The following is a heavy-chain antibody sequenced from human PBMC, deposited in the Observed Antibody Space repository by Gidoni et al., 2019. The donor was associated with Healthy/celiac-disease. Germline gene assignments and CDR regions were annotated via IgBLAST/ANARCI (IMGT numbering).Heavy chain of an antibody. J-gene: IGHJ4*02. Sequence: RLEWIGWIVVGSGNTNYAQKFQERVTITRDMSTSTAYMELSSLRSEDTAVYYCAADRSRDGYNRNFDYWGQGTLVTVSS. CDR2: IVVGSGNT. D-gene: IGHD1-1*01. CDR3: AADRSRDGYNRNFDY. V-gene: IGHV1-58*01.